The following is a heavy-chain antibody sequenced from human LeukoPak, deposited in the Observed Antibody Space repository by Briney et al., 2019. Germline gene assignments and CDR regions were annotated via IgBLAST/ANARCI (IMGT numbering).Heavy chain of an antibody. CDR3: ASSALNDGYYYYYYMDV. CDR2: IKQDGSEK. Sequence: GGSLRLSCAASGFTFSSYWMSWVRQAPGKGLEWVANIKQDGSEKYYVDSVKGRFTISRDNAKNSLHLQMNSLRAEDTAVYYCASSALNDGYYYYYYMDVWGKGTTVTVS. CDR1: GFTFSSYW. D-gene: IGHD1-1*01. V-gene: IGHV3-7*01. J-gene: IGHJ6*03.